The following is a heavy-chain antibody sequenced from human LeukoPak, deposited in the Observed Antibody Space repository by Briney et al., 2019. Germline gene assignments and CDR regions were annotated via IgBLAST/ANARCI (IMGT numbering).Heavy chain of an antibody. CDR2: IWYDGSNK. J-gene: IGHJ4*02. D-gene: IGHD1-26*01. CDR3: AQALVGATGATDY. V-gene: IGHV3-33*01. Sequence: GGSLRLSCAASGFTFSSYGMHWVRQAPGKGLEWVAVIWYDGSNKYYADSVKGRFTISRDNSKNTLYLQMNSLRAEDTAVYYCAQALVGATGATDYWGQGTLVTVSS. CDR1: GFTFSSYG.